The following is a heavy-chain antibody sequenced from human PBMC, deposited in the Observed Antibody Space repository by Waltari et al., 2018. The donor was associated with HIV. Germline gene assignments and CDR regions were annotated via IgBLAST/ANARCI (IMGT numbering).Heavy chain of an antibody. Sequence: EVQLVEAGGGLVTPGGSLRLSCAASGFTFSSYSMNWVRQAPGKGLEWVSYISSGSNFMYYVDSVKGRFTISRDNAKNSLYLQMNSLRAEDTALYYCARSLAVAGTRGFGMDVWGQGTTVTVSS. V-gene: IGHV3-21*01. D-gene: IGHD6-19*01. CDR2: ISSGSNFM. CDR3: ARSLAVAGTRGFGMDV. CDR1: GFTFSSYS. J-gene: IGHJ6*02.